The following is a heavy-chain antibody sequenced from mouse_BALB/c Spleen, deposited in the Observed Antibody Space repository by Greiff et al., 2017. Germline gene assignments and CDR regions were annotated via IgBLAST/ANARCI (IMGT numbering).Heavy chain of an antibody. CDR2: INPDSSTI. Sequence: EVHLVESGGGLVQPGGSLKLSCAASGFDLSRYWMSWVRQAPGKGLEWIGEINPDSSTINYTPSLKDKFIISRDNAKNTLYLQMSKVRSEDTALYYCARLWLRRPPFAYWGQGTLVTVSA. CDR3: ARLWLRRPPFAY. CDR1: GFDLSRYW. D-gene: IGHD2-2*01. V-gene: IGHV4-1*02. J-gene: IGHJ3*01.